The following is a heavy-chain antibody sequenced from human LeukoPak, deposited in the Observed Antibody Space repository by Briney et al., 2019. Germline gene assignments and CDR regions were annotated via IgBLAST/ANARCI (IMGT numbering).Heavy chain of an antibody. CDR1: GFTFSSYA. V-gene: IGHV3-23*01. J-gene: IGHJ4*02. D-gene: IGHD6-13*01. CDR2: ISGSGGST. CDR3: AKLYSSSWYRSGIDY. Sequence: PGGSLRLSCAASGFTFSSYAMSWVRQAPGKGLEWVSAISGSGGSTYYADSVKGRFTISSDNSKNTLYLQMNSLRAEDTAVYYCAKLYSSSWYRSGIDYWGQGTLVTVSS.